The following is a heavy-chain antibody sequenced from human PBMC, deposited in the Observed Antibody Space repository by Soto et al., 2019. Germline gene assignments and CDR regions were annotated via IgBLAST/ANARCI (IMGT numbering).Heavy chain of an antibody. CDR3: ARGYYGSGSYFDH. J-gene: IGHJ4*02. D-gene: IGHD3-10*01. CDR2: INAGNGDA. Sequence: QVQLVQSGAEEQKPGAPVKVSCKASGYIFTTYTIHWVRQAPGQSLEWMGWINAGNGDAKYSQKFQGRVTITRDTSANIAYMELSSLRSEDTAVYYCARGYYGSGSYFDHWGQGTLVTVSS. CDR1: GYIFTTYT. V-gene: IGHV1-3*05.